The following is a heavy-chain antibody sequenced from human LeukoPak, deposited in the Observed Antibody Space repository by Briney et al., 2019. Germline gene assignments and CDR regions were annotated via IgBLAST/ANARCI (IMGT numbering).Heavy chain of an antibody. D-gene: IGHD3-3*01. J-gene: IGHJ6*02. CDR3: ARHSSDFWSGYYTNYYGVDV. CDR1: GGSISSYY. Sequence: SETLSLTCTVSGGSISSYYWSWIRQPPGKGLEWIGYIYYSGGTNYNPSLKSRVTISVDTSKNQFSLKLSPVTAADTAVYYCARHSSDFWSGYYTNYYGVDVWGRGTTVTVSS. CDR2: IYYSGGT. V-gene: IGHV4-59*08.